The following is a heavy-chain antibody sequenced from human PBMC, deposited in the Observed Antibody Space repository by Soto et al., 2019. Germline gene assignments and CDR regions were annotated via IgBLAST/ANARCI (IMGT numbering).Heavy chain of an antibody. Sequence: PGGSLRLSCAASGFTFSDYYMSWIRQAPGKGLEWVSYISSSGSTIYYADSVKGRFTISRDNAKNSLYLQMNSLRAEDTAVYYCARGRIAYCGGHCPNPDFDYWGQGPLVTVPS. CDR2: ISSSGSTI. V-gene: IGHV3-11*01. CDR3: ARGRIAYCGGHCPNPDFDY. J-gene: IGHJ4*02. D-gene: IGHD2-21*01. CDR1: GFTFSDYY.